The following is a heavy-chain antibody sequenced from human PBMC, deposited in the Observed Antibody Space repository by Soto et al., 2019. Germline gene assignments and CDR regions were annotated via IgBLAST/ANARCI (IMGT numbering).Heavy chain of an antibody. CDR1: GGSISSSSYY. CDR3: ARHFSCSSTSCYESRPHF. D-gene: IGHD2-2*01. CDR2: IYYSGST. V-gene: IGHV4-39*01. J-gene: IGHJ4*02. Sequence: SETLSLTCTVSGGSISSSSYYWGWIRQPPGKGLEWIGSIYYSGSTYYNPSLKSRVTISVDTSKNQFSLKLSSVTAADTAVYYCARHFSCSSTSCYESRPHFWGQGTLVTVSS.